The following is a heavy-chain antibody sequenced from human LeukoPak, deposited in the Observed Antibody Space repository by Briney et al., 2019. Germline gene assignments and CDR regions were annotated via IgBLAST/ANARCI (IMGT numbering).Heavy chain of an antibody. V-gene: IGHV1-18*01. CDR2: ISAYNGNT. D-gene: IGHD4-17*01. CDR1: GYTFTSYG. Sequence: GESLKISCKGSGYTFTSYGISWVRQAPGQGLEWMGWISAYNGNTNYAQKLQGRVTMTTDTSTSTAYMELRSLRSDDTAVYYCARQDGPHFDYWGQGTLVTVSS. CDR3: ARQDGPHFDY. J-gene: IGHJ4*02.